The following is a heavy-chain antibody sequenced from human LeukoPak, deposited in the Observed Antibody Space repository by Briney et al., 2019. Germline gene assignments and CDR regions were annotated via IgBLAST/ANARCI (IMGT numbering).Heavy chain of an antibody. J-gene: IGHJ6*02. CDR3: ARDWHYAMDV. V-gene: IGHV3-74*01. CDR2: INSDGSST. CDR1: GFTFSRTW. Sequence: QPWGSLRLSCAASGFTFSRTWMYWVRQAPGKGLVWVSRINSDGSSTTYADSVKGRFTISRDNAKNTAYLQMNSLRGEDTAVYFCARDWHYAMDVWGQGTTVTVSS.